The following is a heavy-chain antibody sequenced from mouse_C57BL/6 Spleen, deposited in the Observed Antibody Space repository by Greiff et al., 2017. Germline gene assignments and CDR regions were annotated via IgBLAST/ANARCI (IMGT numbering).Heavy chain of an antibody. D-gene: IGHD1-1*01. V-gene: IGHV5-17*01. CDR3: ARGLLRFYFDY. CDR1: GFTFSDDG. CDR2: ISSGSSTI. J-gene: IGHJ2*01. Sequence: EVHLVESGGGLVKPGGSLKLSCAASGFTFSDDGMHWVRQAPEEGLEWVAYISSGSSTIYYADTGKGRFTISRDNAKNTLFLQKTSLRSEDTAMYYWARGLLRFYFDYWGQGTTLTVSS.